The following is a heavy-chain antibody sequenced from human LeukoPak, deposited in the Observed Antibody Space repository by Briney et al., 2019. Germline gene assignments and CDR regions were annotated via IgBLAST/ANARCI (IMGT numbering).Heavy chain of an antibody. CDR1: GYTFTAYY. D-gene: IGHD1-26*01. CDR2: INPNSGGT. CDR3: ARDESYYFDY. Sequence: GASVKVSCKASGYTFTAYYIHWVRQAPGQGLEWMGWINPNSGGTNYAQKFQGRVTMTRDTSISTAYMELSRLRSDDTAVYYCARDESYYFDYWGQGTLVTVSS. V-gene: IGHV1-2*02. J-gene: IGHJ4*02.